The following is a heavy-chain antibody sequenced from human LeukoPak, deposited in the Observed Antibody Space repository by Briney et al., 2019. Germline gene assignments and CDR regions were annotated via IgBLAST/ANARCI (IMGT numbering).Heavy chain of an antibody. J-gene: IGHJ4*02. CDR2: ISVYNGNT. CDR1: GYTFTSYG. D-gene: IGHD3-3*01. CDR3: ARVKGSYYDFWSGYYYFDY. Sequence: GASVKVSCKASGYTFTSYGISWVRQAPGQGVEWMGWISVYNGNTNYAQKLQGRVTMTTDTSTSTAYMELRSLRSDDTAVYYCARVKGSYYDFWSGYYYFDYWGQGTLVTVSS. V-gene: IGHV1-18*01.